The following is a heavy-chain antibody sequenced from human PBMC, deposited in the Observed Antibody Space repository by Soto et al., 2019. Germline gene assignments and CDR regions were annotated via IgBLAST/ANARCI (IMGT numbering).Heavy chain of an antibody. V-gene: IGHV4-34*01. CDR1: GFTFSSYA. Sequence: VQLLESGGILVHPGGSLRLSCAASGFTFSSYAMTWVRQAPGKGLEWIGEINHSGSTNYNPSLKSRVTISVDTSKNQFSLKLSSVTAADTAVYYCASSHYGDYAYPKYWGQGTLVTVSS. J-gene: IGHJ4*02. CDR2: INHSGST. D-gene: IGHD4-17*01. CDR3: ASSHYGDYAYPKY.